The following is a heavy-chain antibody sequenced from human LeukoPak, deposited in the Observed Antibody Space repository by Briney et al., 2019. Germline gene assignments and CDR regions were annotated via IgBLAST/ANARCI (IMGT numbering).Heavy chain of an antibody. CDR2: ISSSSSYI. J-gene: IGHJ4*02. CDR1: GFAFSSYS. D-gene: IGHD5-18*01. CDR3: SRGRSGYSYGPDY. Sequence: PGGSLRLSCAASGFAFSSYSMNWVRQAPGKGLEWVSSISSSSSYIYYADSVKGRFTISRDNAKNSLYLQMNSLRAEDTAVYYCSRGRSGYSYGPDYWGQGTLVTVSS. V-gene: IGHV3-21*01.